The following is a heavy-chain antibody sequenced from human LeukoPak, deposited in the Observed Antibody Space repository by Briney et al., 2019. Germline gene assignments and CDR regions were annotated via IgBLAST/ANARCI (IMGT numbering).Heavy chain of an antibody. CDR1: GYTFTSYD. J-gene: IGHJ4*02. CDR2: MNPNSGNT. D-gene: IGHD3-10*01. V-gene: IGHV1-8*01. Sequence: ASVKVSCKASGYTFTSYDINWVRQATGQGLEWMGWMNPNSGNTGYAQKFQGRVTMTRNTSISTAYMELSSLRSEDAAVYYCARAITMVRTYYFDYWGQGTLVTVSS. CDR3: ARAITMVRTYYFDY.